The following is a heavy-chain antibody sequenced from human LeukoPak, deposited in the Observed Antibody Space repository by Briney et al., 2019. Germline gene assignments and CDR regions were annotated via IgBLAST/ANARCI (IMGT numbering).Heavy chain of an antibody. CDR2: ISYDESKR. CDR3: GRDLPPYGWGSYCDY. J-gene: IGHJ4*02. V-gene: IGHV3-30*04. D-gene: IGHD3-10*01. CDR1: GFTFSTYA. Sequence: GGSLRLFCAASGFTFSTYALHWGRQAPGKGLEWVAVISYDESKRYYADSVKGRFTISRDTSENMLYLQMNSLRTEDTAIYYCGRDLPPYGWGSYCDYWGQGTLVTVSS.